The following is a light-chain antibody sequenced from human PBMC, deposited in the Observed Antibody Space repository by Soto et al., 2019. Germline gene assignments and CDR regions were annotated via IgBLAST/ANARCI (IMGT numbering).Light chain of an antibody. CDR3: QSYGSSRT. V-gene: IGKV3-20*01. CDR2: GAS. J-gene: IGKJ1*01. CDR1: QSVSNTF. Sequence: ESVLTQSPGTLSVAPGERATRCCRAGQSVSNTFLAWYQQKPGQAPRLLIYGASNRATGIPDRFSGSGSGTDFTLSISRLEPEDFAVYYCQSYGSSRTFGHGTKVDIK.